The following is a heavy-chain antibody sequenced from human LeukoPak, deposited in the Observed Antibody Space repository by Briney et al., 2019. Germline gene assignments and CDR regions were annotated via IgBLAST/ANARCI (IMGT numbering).Heavy chain of an antibody. V-gene: IGHV4-61*02. CDR2: IYTTGST. Sequence: SQTLSLTCTVSGGSISSGSYYWSWIRQPAGKGLQWFGRIYTTGSTNYNPSLKTRSPISVATSQYQCYLTLSSVTTADTAADYCERDVWGSYLDPWGQGTVVTVSS. CDR3: ERDVWGSYLDP. D-gene: IGHD3-16*02. CDR1: GGSISSGSYY. J-gene: IGHJ5*02.